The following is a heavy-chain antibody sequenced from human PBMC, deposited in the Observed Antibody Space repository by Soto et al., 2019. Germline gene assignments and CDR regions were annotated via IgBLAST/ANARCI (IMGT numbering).Heavy chain of an antibody. CDR2: ISYDGSNK. V-gene: IGHV3-30*18. J-gene: IGHJ4*02. CDR3: AKSETAMVTGTFDY. D-gene: IGHD5-18*01. Sequence: PGGSLRLSCAASGFTFSSYGMHWVRQAPGKGLEWVAVISYDGSNKYYADSVKGRFTISRDNSKNTLYLQMNSLRAEDTAVYYCAKSETAMVTGTFDYWGQGT. CDR1: GFTFSSYG.